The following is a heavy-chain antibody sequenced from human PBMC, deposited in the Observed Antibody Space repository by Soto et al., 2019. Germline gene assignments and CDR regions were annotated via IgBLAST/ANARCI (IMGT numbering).Heavy chain of an antibody. V-gene: IGHV3-21*01. CDR1: GFTFSSYS. CDR2: ISSSSSYI. Sequence: EVQLVESGGGLVKPGGSLRLSCAASGFTFSSYSMNWVRQAAGKGLEWVSSISSSSSYIYYADSVKGRFTISRDNAKNSLYLQXNSLRAEDTAVYYCARVSGSSRMYYFDYWGQGTLVTVSS. J-gene: IGHJ4*02. CDR3: ARVSGSSRMYYFDY. D-gene: IGHD6-19*01.